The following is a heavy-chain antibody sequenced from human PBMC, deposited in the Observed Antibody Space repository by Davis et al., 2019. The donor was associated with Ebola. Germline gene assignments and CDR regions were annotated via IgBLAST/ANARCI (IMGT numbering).Heavy chain of an antibody. D-gene: IGHD3-10*01. CDR2: INHSGST. J-gene: IGHJ4*02. CDR1: GESFSGYY. CDR3: ARHVRYYGSGSYPLMVDY. Sequence: SETLSLTCAVYGESFSGYYWSWIRQPPGKGLEWIGEINHSGSTNYNPSLKSRVTISVDTSKNQFSLKLSSVTAADTAVYYCARHVRYYGSGSYPLMVDYWGQGTLVTVSS. V-gene: IGHV4-34*01.